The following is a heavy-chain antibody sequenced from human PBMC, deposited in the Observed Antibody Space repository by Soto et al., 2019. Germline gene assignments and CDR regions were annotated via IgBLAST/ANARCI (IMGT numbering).Heavy chain of an antibody. V-gene: IGHV1-69*12. CDR3: AGTTVTPPSSYYYGMDV. CDR2: IIPIFGTA. CDR1: GGTFSSYA. J-gene: IGHJ6*02. Sequence: QVQLVQSGAEVKKPGSSVKVSCKASGGTFSSYAISWVRQAPGQGLEWMGGIIPIFGTANYAQKFQGRVTLTADESTSTAYMQLSSLRSEDTAVYYCAGTTVTPPSSYYYGMDVWGQGTTVTVSS. D-gene: IGHD4-17*01.